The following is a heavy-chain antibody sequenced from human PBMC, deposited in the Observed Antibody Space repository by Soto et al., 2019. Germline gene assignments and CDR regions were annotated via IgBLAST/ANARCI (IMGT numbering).Heavy chain of an antibody. CDR3: ARHFRYYYGSGSTLAFDY. Sequence: EVQLVQSGAEVKKPGESLRISCKGSGYSFTSYWISWVRQMPGKGLEWMGRIDPSDSYTNYSPSFQGHVTISADKSISTAYLQWSSLKASDTAMYYCARHFRYYYGSGSTLAFDYLGQGTLVTVSS. D-gene: IGHD3-10*01. V-gene: IGHV5-10-1*01. CDR1: GYSFTSYW. J-gene: IGHJ4*02. CDR2: IDPSDSYT.